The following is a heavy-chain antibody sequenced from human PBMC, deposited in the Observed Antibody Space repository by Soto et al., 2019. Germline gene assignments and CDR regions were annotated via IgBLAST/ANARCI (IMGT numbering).Heavy chain of an antibody. D-gene: IGHD7-27*01. CDR1: GFALSSFA. V-gene: IGHV3-23*01. CDR2: SSGTGVNA. J-gene: IGHJ4*02. Sequence: EVQLLESGGGLVQPGGSLSLSCAGSGFALSSFAMNWVRQAPGKGLEWVSASSGTGVNAYYTDSVRGRFTVSRDNSKNTVFLEMNSLRVEDTAVYYCANELGWGQGTLVTVSS. CDR3: ANELG.